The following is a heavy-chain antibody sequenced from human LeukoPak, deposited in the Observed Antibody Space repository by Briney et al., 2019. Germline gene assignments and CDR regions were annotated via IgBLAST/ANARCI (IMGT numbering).Heavy chain of an antibody. J-gene: IGHJ4*02. CDR3: ATLMATIPFDY. CDR1: GYTLTELS. D-gene: IGHD5-24*01. V-gene: IGHV1-46*01. CDR2: INPSGGST. Sequence: ASVKVSCKVSGYTLTELSMHWVRQAPGQGLEWMGIINPSGGSTSYAQKLQGRVTMTRDTSTSTVYMELSSLRSEDTAVYYCATLMATIPFDYWGQGTLVTVSS.